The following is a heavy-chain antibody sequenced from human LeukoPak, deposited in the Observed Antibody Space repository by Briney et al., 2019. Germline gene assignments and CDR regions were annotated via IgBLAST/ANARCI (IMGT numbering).Heavy chain of an antibody. J-gene: IGHJ1*01. CDR3: ARHGDGAENFQH. Sequence: ASVKVSCKASGYTFTYYYIHWARQAPGQGLEWMGIINPSGGSTNYAQKFQGRVTMTRDTSTSTLYMELNSLRSDDTSVYYCARHGDGAENFQHWGQGTLVTVS. CDR2: INPSGGST. D-gene: IGHD4-17*01. CDR1: GYTFTYYY. V-gene: IGHV1-46*01.